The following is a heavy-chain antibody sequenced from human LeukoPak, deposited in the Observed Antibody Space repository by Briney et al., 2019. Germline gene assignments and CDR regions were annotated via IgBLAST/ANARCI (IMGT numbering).Heavy chain of an antibody. D-gene: IGHD2/OR15-2a*01. J-gene: IGHJ4*02. CDR2: IYYSGTT. CDR3: ARHVGYFSRFDS. Sequence: PSETLSLNCTVSGGSVSSTGYYWGWIRQPPGKGLEWIGTIYYSGTTYYNPSLKSRVTISVDTSKNQFSLKLSSVTAADTAVYYCARHVGYFSRFDSWGQGTLVTVSS. CDR1: GGSVSSTGYY. V-gene: IGHV4-39*01.